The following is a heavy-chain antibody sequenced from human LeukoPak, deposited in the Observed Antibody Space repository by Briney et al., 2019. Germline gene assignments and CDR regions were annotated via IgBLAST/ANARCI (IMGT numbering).Heavy chain of an antibody. J-gene: IGHJ4*02. CDR3: ARGFQGVYDY. D-gene: IGHD5/OR15-5a*01. CDR2: LFDTRKT. CDR1: NGSMRSYY. Sequence: SETLSLTCTVSNGSMRSYYWTWIRQPAGKGLEWVGRLFDTRKTYYNPSLRSRVTMSIDMSRNQFSLKMTSVAAADTAVYYCARGFQGVYDYWGQGALVIVSS. V-gene: IGHV4-4*07.